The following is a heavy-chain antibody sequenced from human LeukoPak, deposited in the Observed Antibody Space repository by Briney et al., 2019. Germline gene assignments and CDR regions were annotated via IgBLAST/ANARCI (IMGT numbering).Heavy chain of an antibody. CDR1: GFTFRAYW. CDR2: IRQDGSDK. CDR3: ARGGGGSGCYYEYNYMDV. Sequence: GGSLRLSCGASGFTFRAYWMTWVRQAPGRGLDWVANIRQDGSDKYYMDSVKGRFTISRDNAKNSLYLQMNILRAEDTAVYYCARGGGGSGCYYEYNYMDVWGKGTTVIVSS. D-gene: IGHD6-19*01. V-gene: IGHV3-7*01. J-gene: IGHJ6*03.